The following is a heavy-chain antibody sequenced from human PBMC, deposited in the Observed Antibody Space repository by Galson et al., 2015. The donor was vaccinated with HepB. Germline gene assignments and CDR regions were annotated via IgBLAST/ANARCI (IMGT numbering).Heavy chain of an antibody. V-gene: IGHV1-24*01. CDR2: FDPEDGET. Sequence: SVKVSCKVSGYTLTELSMHWVRQAPGKGLEWMGGFDPEDGETIYAQKFQGRVTMTEDTSTDTAYMELSSLRSEDTAVYYCATDAGNLGEFDYWGQGTLVTVSS. D-gene: IGHD3-16*01. CDR3: ATDAGNLGEFDY. J-gene: IGHJ4*02. CDR1: GYTLTELS.